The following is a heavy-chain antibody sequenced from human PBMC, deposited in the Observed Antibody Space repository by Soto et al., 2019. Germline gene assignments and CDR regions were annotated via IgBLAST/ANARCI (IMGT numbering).Heavy chain of an antibody. D-gene: IGHD3-3*01. Sequence: SETLSLTCAVSGGSISSSNWWSWVRQPPGKGLEWIGEIYHSGSTNYNPSLKSRVTISVDKSKNQFSLKLSSVTAADTAVYYCASRGTFTIFGVVITPDTNGMDVWGQGTTVTLSS. CDR1: GGSISSSNW. CDR2: IYHSGST. V-gene: IGHV4-4*02. J-gene: IGHJ6*02. CDR3: ASRGTFTIFGVVITPDTNGMDV.